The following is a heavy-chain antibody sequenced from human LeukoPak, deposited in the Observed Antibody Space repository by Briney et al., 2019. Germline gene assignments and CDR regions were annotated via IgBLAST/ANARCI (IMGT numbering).Heavy chain of an antibody. J-gene: IGHJ4*02. D-gene: IGHD3-22*01. CDR1: GGTFSSYT. CDR2: IIPILGVA. CDR3: ATRVVSSAYYLDY. V-gene: IGHV1-69*02. Sequence: SVKVSCKASGGTFSSYTISWVRQAPGQGLEWMGRIIPILGVANYAQKFQGRVTITADKSTSTAYMELSSLRSEDTAVYYCATRVVSSAYYLDYWGQGTLVTVSS.